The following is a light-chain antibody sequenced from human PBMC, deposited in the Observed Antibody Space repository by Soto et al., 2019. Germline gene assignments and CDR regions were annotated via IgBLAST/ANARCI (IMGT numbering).Light chain of an antibody. V-gene: IGKV3-20*01. CDR2: AAS. CDR1: QSVSSNY. J-gene: IGKJ2*01. Sequence: EIELTQSPGTLSLSPGDRATISCRASQSVSSNYLAWYQQKPGPAPRLLIYAASSRDSGIPDRFSGSGSGTDFTLTISRLEPDDFAVYYCQQYGSSSYTFGQGTKLEIK. CDR3: QQYGSSSYT.